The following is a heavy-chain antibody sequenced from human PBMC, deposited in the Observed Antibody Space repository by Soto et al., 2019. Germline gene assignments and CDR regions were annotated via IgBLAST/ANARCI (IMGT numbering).Heavy chain of an antibody. Sequence: GGSLRLSCAASGFTFSSYPMSWVRQAPGKGLEWVSAISGSGGSTYYADSVKGRFTISRDNSKNTLYLQMNSLRAEDTAVYYCAKEPARWFGESDYFDYWGQGTLVTVSA. CDR3: AKEPARWFGESDYFDY. CDR1: GFTFSSYP. CDR2: ISGSGGST. D-gene: IGHD3-10*01. J-gene: IGHJ4*02. V-gene: IGHV3-23*01.